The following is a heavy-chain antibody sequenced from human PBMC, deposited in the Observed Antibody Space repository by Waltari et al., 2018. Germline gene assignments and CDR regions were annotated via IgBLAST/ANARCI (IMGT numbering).Heavy chain of an antibody. Sequence: QVQLVQSGAEVKKPGSSVKVSCKASGGTFSSYAISWVRQAPGQGLEWMVGIIPILGIANSAQKFQGRVTITSDKSTSTVYMELSSLRSEETAVYYCAREGDDYGDYVGAFDIWGQGTMVTVSS. J-gene: IGHJ3*02. V-gene: IGHV1-69*10. CDR2: IIPILGIA. CDR3: AREGDDYGDYVGAFDI. D-gene: IGHD4-17*01. CDR1: GGTFSSYA.